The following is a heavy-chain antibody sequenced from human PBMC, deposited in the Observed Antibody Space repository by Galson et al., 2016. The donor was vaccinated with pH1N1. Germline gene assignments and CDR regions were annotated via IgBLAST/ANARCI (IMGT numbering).Heavy chain of an antibody. V-gene: IGHV3-74*01. CDR2: INSDGSRT. CDR3: ARDYRDTVTTTPFDY. J-gene: IGHJ4*02. CDR1: GFTFSTYW. Sequence: SLRLSCAASGFTFSTYWMHWVRQAPGKGLVWVSHINSDGSRTTYGDYVKGRFTMSRDNARNTLYLQMNSLRDEDTAVYYCARDYRDTVTTTPFDYWGQGILVTVSS. D-gene: IGHD5-12*01.